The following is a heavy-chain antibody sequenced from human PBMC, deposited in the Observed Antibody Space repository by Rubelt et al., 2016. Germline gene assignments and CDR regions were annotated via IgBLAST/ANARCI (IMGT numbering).Heavy chain of an antibody. Sequence: WIASIYYNGRPNYKPSLNSRVTISEDTTKNQFSLRLRSVTAADTAVYYCARGGYGSQETTDELDVWGQGTRVTVSS. D-gene: IGHD5-18*01. V-gene: IGHV4-59*09. CDR3: ARGGYGSQETTDELDV. CDR2: IYYNGRP. J-gene: IGHJ3*01.